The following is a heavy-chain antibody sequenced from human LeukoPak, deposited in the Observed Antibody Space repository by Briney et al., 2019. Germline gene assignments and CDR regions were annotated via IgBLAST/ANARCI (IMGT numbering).Heavy chain of an antibody. CDR3: ARGGDGDILTGLVFDY. CDR2: INAYNGNT. V-gene: IGHV1-18*01. D-gene: IGHD3-9*01. Sequence: GASVKVSCKASGYRFTSYGISWVRQAPGQGLEWMGWINAYNGNTNYAQKLHGRVTMTTDTSTSTAYMELRSLRSDDTAVYYCARGGDGDILTGLVFDYWGQGTLVTVSS. CDR1: GYRFTSYG. J-gene: IGHJ4*02.